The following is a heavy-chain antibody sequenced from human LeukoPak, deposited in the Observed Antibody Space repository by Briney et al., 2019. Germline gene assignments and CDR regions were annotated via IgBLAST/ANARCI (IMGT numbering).Heavy chain of an antibody. V-gene: IGHV4-39*07. CDR1: GGSISSSSYH. CDR2: IYYSESI. J-gene: IGHJ4*02. D-gene: IGHD5-12*01. Sequence: PSETLTLTCTVSGGSISSSSYHWGRIPQPPGKGLEWIGSIYYSESIYYNPSLKSRVTISVDTSKNQFSLKLSSVTAADTAVYCCARFSVSGYDSGSGSYYFDHWGQGTLVTVSS. CDR3: ARFSVSGYDSGSGSYYFDH.